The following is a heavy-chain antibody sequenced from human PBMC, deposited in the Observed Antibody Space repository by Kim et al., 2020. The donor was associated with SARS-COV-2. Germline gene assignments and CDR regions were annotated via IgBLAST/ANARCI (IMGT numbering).Heavy chain of an antibody. Sequence: GGSLRLSCEGSGLIVSSNYMSWVRQAPGKGLEWVAVIYNGAGGSTYYADSVKGRFTISRDSSKNMVYLQMNRLRAEDTAVYYCARDRFNSARVWGQGTL. D-gene: IGHD3-10*01. CDR1: GLIVSSNY. V-gene: IGHV3-53*01. J-gene: IGHJ4*02. CDR3: ARDRFNSARV. CDR2: IYNGAGGST.